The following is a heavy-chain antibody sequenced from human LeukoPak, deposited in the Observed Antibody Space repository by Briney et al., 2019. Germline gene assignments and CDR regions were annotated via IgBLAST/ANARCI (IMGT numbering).Heavy chain of an antibody. CDR1: GFTFSSYS. CDR3: ARKFCISTSCYDDY. V-gene: IGHV3-48*01. CDR2: ISSSSTTI. J-gene: IGHJ4*02. Sequence: GGSLRLSCAASGFTFSSYSMNWVRQAPGKGLEWVSYISSSSTTIYYADSVKGRFTISRDNAKNSLYLQMNSLRAEDTAVYYCARKFCISTSCYDDYWGQGTLATVSS. D-gene: IGHD2-2*01.